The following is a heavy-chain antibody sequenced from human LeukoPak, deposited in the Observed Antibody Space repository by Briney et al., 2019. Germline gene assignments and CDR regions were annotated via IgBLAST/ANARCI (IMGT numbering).Heavy chain of an antibody. CDR1: GFTFSSYG. V-gene: IGHV3-30*02. CDR3: AKDTGKTSYYMDV. CDR2: IRYDGSNK. D-gene: IGHD2-8*02. Sequence: GGSLRLSCAASGFTFSSYGMHWVRQAPGKGLEWVAFIRYDGSNKYYADSVKGRFTISRDNSKNTLYLQMNSLRAEDTAVYYCAKDTGKTSYYMDVWGKGTTVTISS. J-gene: IGHJ6*03.